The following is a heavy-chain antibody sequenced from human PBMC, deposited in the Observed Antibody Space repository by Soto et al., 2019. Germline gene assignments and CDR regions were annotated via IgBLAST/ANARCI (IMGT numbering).Heavy chain of an antibody. V-gene: IGHV3-15*01. CDR1: GFTFTKAY. D-gene: IGHD1-26*01. CDR3: ATEGGYPGSNFYGAY. Sequence: VQLVESGGGLVEPGGSIRLSCVASGFTFTKAYMTWVRQAPGKGLEWVGRIKGSHAGGTTEYATSVKGRFTISRDDSKNTLYLQMNSLKTEDTSVYYCATEGGYPGSNFYGAYWGQGTLVTVSS. CDR2: IKGSHAGGTT. J-gene: IGHJ4*02.